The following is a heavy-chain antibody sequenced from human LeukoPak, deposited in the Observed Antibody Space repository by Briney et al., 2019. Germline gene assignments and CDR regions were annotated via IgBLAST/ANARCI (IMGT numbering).Heavy chain of an antibody. Sequence: GGSRRLSCAASGFTFDDYGMSWVRQAPEKGLEWVSGINWNGGSTGYADSVKGRFTISRDNARNTLYLQMNSLGAEDTALYHCARDDALDIWGQGTMVTVSS. V-gene: IGHV3-20*01. J-gene: IGHJ3*02. CDR2: INWNGGST. CDR1: GFTFDDYG. CDR3: ARDDALDI.